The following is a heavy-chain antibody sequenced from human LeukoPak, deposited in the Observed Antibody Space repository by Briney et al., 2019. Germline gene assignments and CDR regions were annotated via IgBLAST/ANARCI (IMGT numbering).Heavy chain of an antibody. CDR3: ARDLGDSSGYPDY. J-gene: IGHJ4*02. CDR2: ISSSSNYI. Sequence: GGSLRLSCAASGFSFSNFRMNWVRQAPGKGLEWVSSISSSSNYIYYADSVKGRFTISRDNAKNSLYLQMNSLRDEDTAVYYCARDLGDSSGYPDYWGQGTLVTVSS. CDR1: GFSFSNFR. D-gene: IGHD3-22*01. V-gene: IGHV3-21*01.